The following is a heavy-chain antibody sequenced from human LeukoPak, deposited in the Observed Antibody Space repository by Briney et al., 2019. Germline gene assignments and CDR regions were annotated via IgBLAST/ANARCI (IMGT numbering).Heavy chain of an antibody. CDR2: IQSDGSST. J-gene: IGHJ4*02. D-gene: IGHD6-6*01. CDR3: ARGSFSSSSNIDY. Sequence: PGGSLRLSCAASGFTFSSYWMHWVRQAPGKGLVWVSRIQSDGSSTTYADSVKGRFTISRDNAKNTVYLQMNSLRAEDTAVYYCARGSFSSSSNIDYWGQGTLVTVSS. V-gene: IGHV3-74*01. CDR1: GFTFSSYW.